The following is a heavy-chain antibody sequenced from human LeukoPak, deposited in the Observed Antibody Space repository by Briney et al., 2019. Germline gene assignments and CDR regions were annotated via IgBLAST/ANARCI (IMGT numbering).Heavy chain of an antibody. Sequence: GGSLRLSCAASGFTFSSYSMNWVRQAPGKGLEWVSSITGGGGSTYYADSVKGRFTISRDNSKNTLYLQMNSLRAEDTAVYYCAKSSYYDSSGYYREYYFDYWGQGTLVTVSS. CDR3: AKSSYYDSSGYYREYYFDY. V-gene: IGHV3-23*01. CDR2: ITGGGGST. D-gene: IGHD3-22*01. J-gene: IGHJ4*02. CDR1: GFTFSSYS.